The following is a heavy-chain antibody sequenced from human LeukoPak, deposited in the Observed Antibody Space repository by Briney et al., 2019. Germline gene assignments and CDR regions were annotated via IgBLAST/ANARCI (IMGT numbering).Heavy chain of an antibody. CDR2: IRSKANSYAT. CDR1: GFTFSGSA. V-gene: IGHV3-73*01. D-gene: IGHD3-9*01. J-gene: IGHJ6*02. CDR3: TRYYDILTGYYPTPYGMDV. Sequence: GGSLRLSCAASGFTFSGSAMHWVRQASGKGLEWVGRIRSKANSYATAYAASAKGRFTISRDDSKNTAYLQMNSLKTEDTAVYYCTRYYDILTGYYPTPYGMDVWGQGTTVTVSS.